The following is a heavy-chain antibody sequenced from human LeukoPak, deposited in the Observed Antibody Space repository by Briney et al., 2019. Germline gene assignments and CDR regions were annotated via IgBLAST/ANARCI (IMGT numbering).Heavy chain of an antibody. CDR2: IYSGGST. V-gene: IGHV3-53*01. D-gene: IGHD3-22*01. Sequence: PGGSLRLSCAASGFTVSSNYMSWVRQAPGKGLEWVSVIYSGGSTYYADSVKGRFTISRDNAKNSLYLQMNSLRAEDTAVYYCARALLFYYDSGGYIWGQGTMVTVSS. J-gene: IGHJ3*02. CDR1: GFTVSSNY. CDR3: ARALLFYYDSGGYI.